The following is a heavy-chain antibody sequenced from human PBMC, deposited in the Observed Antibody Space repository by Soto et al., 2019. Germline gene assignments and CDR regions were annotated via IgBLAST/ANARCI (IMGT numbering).Heavy chain of an antibody. CDR1: GGSISSYY. Sequence: SETLSLTCTVSGGSISSYYWSWIRQPPGKGLEWIGYIYYSGSTNYNPSLKSRVTISVDTSKNQFSLKLSSVTAADTAVYYCARDIAGFGYWGQGTLVTVSS. V-gene: IGHV4-59*01. J-gene: IGHJ4*02. CDR3: ARDIAGFGY. D-gene: IGHD2-21*01. CDR2: IYYSGST.